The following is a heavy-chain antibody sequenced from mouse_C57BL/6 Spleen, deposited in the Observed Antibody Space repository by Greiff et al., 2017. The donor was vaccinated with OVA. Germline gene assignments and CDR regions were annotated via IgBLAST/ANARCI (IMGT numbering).Heavy chain of an antibody. J-gene: IGHJ2*01. CDR1: GYSITSGYD. CDR2: ISYSGST. Sequence: VQLKQSGPGMVKPSQSLSLTCTVTGYSITSGYDWHWIRHFPGNKLEWMGYISYSGSTNYNPSLKSRISITHDTSKNHFFLKLNSVTTEDTVTYYCARGGDYVDYWGQGTTLTVSS. CDR3: ARGGDYVDY. V-gene: IGHV3-1*01.